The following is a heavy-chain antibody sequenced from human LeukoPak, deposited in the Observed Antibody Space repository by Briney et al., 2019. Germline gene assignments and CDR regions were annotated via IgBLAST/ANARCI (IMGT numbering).Heavy chain of an antibody. J-gene: IGHJ3*02. CDR3: ARVMVRGVIADAFDI. CDR2: INAGNGNT. V-gene: IGHV1-3*01. Sequence: ASVKVYCKASGYTFTSCAMHWVRQAPGQRLEWMGWINAGNGNTKYSQKFQGRVTITRDTSASTAYMEQSSLRSEDTAAYYCARVMVRGVIADAFDIWGQGTMVTVSS. D-gene: IGHD3-10*01. CDR1: GYTFTSCA.